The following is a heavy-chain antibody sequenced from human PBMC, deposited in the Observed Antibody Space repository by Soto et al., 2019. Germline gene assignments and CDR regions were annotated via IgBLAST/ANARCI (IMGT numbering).Heavy chain of an antibody. CDR2: MSHSGGT. CDR1: GGFVSSGSYY. J-gene: IGHJ3*02. V-gene: IGHV4-34*01. Sequence: QVQLQQWGAGLLKPSETLSLTCAVYGGFVSSGSYYWSWIRQPPGKVLEWIGEMSHSGGTHFNPSLKSRVTISVDTSKNHFSLKMSSVTAADTALYYCARVERGTATTVVDAFDIWGPGTMVTVSS. CDR3: ARVERGTATTVVDAFDI. D-gene: IGHD1-1*01.